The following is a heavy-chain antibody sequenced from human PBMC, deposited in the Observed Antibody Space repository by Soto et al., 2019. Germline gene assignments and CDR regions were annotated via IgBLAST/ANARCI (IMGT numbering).Heavy chain of an antibody. CDR3: ARGLRSVLDY. Sequence: GGSLRLSCVASGFIFSNFGMHWVRQAPGKGLEWVAVISSDEKIKQYADSVRGRFAISRDNSKNTLYLQMTSLRAEDTAIYYCARGLRSVLDYWGQGTLVTVS. CDR2: ISSDEKIK. D-gene: IGHD6-6*01. CDR1: GFIFSNFG. V-gene: IGHV3-33*01. J-gene: IGHJ4*02.